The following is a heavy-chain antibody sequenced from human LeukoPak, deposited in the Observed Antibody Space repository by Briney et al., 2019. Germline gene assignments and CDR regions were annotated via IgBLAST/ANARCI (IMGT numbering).Heavy chain of an antibody. J-gene: IGHJ4*02. CDR3: ARDGDYGDYVFDFDY. V-gene: IGHV3-48*03. D-gene: IGHD4-17*01. CDR1: GFTFSSYE. CDR2: ISRSAGTI. Sequence: GGSLRLSCAASGFTFSSYEMNWVRQAPGRGLEWLSYISRSAGTIYYADSVKGRFTISRDNAKNSLYLQMNSLRAEDTAVYYCARDGDYGDYVFDFDYWGQGTLVTVSS.